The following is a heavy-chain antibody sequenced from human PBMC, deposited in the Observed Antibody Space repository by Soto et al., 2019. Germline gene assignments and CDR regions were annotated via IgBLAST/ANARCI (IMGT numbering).Heavy chain of an antibody. CDR3: ATLRFLEWFHPGYYGMDV. CDR2: FDPEDGET. Sequence: EASVKVSCKVSGYTLAALSMHWVRQAPGKGLKWTGGFDPEDGETIYAQKFQGRVTMTEDTSTDTAYMELSSLRSEDTAVYYFATLRFLEWFHPGYYGMDVWGQGTTVTVSS. CDR1: GYTLAALS. V-gene: IGHV1-24*01. D-gene: IGHD3-3*01. J-gene: IGHJ6*02.